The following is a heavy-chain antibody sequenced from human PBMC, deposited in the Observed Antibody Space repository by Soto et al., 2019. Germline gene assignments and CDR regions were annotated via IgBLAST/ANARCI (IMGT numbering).Heavy chain of an antibody. CDR2: ISGGGGDT. CDR1: GFTFSSYG. CDR3: AKKDGTDGYYDTFDI. J-gene: IGHJ3*02. V-gene: IGHV3-23*01. Sequence: GGSLRLSCAASGFTFSSYGMHWVRQAPGKGLEWASSISGGGGDTYYADSVKGRFTISRDNSKNTLFLQMNSLRVEDTALYYCAKKDGTDGYYDTFDIWGRGTMVTVSS. D-gene: IGHD3-22*01.